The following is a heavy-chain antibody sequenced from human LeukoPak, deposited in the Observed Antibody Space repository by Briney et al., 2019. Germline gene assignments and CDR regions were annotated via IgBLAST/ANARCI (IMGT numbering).Heavy chain of an antibody. V-gene: IGHV4-31*03. Sequence: SETLSLTCTVSGASISSGGTFWTWIRQHPGKGLEWIAYISDSGSTYYHPSLKSRGTISEDTSKNQFSLKVTSVTAADTAVYYCARGLMLWSPFDYWGQGILVTVSS. CDR2: ISDSGST. J-gene: IGHJ4*02. CDR1: GASISSGGTF. D-gene: IGHD3-16*01. CDR3: ARGLMLWSPFDY.